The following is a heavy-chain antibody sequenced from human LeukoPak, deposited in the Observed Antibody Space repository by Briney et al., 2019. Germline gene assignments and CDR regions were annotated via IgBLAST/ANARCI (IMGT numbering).Heavy chain of an antibody. CDR3: AKDRNRGSYYNY. CDR1: GFTFSSYG. Sequence: GGSLRLSCAASGFTFSSYGMSWVRQAPGKGLGWVSAISGSGGSTYYADSVKGRFTISRDNSKNTLYLQMNSLRAEDTAVYYCAKDRNRGSYYNYWGQGTLVTVSS. CDR2: ISGSGGST. J-gene: IGHJ4*02. D-gene: IGHD1-26*01. V-gene: IGHV3-23*01.